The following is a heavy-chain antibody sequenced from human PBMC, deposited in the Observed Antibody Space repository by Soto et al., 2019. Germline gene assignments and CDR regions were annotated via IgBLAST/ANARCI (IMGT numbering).Heavy chain of an antibody. D-gene: IGHD6-19*01. J-gene: IGHJ6*02. V-gene: IGHV1-69*13. CDR1: GGTFSSYA. CDR3: ARDGRGRSGWYRGNYYYGMHV. CDR2: IIPIFGTA. Sequence: SVKVSCKAPGGTFSSYAISWVRQAPGQGLEWMGGIIPIFGTANYAQKFQGRVTITADESTSTAYMELSSLKSEDTAVYYCARDGRGRSGWYRGNYYYGMHVWGQGTTVTVS.